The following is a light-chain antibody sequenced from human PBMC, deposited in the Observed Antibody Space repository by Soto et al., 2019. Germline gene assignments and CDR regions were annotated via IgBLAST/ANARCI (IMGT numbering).Light chain of an antibody. CDR2: LNSDGSL. Sequence: QSVLTQSPSASASLGASVRLTCTLSSGHSTYSIAWHQQQTEKGPRFLMNLNSDGSLSKGDGIPDRFSGSTSGAERYLTISSLQSEDEADYYCQTWGPGFRVFGGGTKLTVL. CDR3: QTWGPGFRV. CDR1: SGHSTYS. V-gene: IGLV4-69*01. J-gene: IGLJ2*01.